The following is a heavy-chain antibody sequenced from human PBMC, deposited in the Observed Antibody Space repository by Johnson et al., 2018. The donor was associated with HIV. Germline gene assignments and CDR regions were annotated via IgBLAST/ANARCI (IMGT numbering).Heavy chain of an antibody. CDR2: IKSKIDGWTT. V-gene: IGHV3-15*01. CDR3: TTDANWNSGQGAFDV. D-gene: IGHD1-7*01. J-gene: IGHJ3*01. Sequence: VHLVESGGGLVKPGGSLRVSCAASGFTFSNAWMSWVRQAPGKGLEWVGRIKSKIDGWTTDYAAPVKGRFSISRDDSKNTLYLQMNSLKTEDTAIYCCTTDANWNSGQGAFDVWGQGTTVTVSS. CDR1: GFTFSNAW.